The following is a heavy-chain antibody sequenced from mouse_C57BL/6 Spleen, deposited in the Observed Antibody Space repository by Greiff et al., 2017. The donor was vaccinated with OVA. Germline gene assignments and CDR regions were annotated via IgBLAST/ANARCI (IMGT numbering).Heavy chain of an antibody. CDR2: IDPSDSYT. J-gene: IGHJ3*01. D-gene: IGHD3-2*02. V-gene: IGHV1-50*01. CDR3: ARLRGSSGYGGAY. CDR1: GYTFTSYW. Sequence: QVQLQQPGAELVKPGASVKLSCKASGYTFTSYWMQWVKQRPGQGLEWIGEIDPSDSYTNYNQKFKGKATLTVDTSSSTAYMQLSSLTSEDSAVYYCARLRGSSGYGGAYWGQGTLVTVSA.